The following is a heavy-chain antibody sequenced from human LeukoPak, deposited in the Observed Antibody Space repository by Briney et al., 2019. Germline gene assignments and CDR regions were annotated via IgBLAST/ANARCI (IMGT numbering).Heavy chain of an antibody. CDR1: GYSLSDNY. D-gene: IGHD3-16*01. J-gene: IGHJ1*01. CDR3: ARSQFRTTNSGAWGFQP. Sequence: ASVKVSCKASGYSLSDNYLHWVRQAPGQRLEWMAWINPRNGETKFAPRFQGRVTLTRDTSITTAYMELSRLRPDDTAVYYCARSQFRTTNSGAWGFQPWGQGTLVTVSS. CDR2: INPRNGET. V-gene: IGHV1-2*02.